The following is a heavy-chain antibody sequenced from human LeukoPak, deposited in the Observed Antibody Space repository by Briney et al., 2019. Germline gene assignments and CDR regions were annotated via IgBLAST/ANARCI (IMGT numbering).Heavy chain of an antibody. J-gene: IGHJ4*02. CDR3: ASSDYYYTSLDH. V-gene: IGHV3-23*01. CDR2: VSGTDGST. Sequence: GGSLRLSCAASGFTLSNYAMSWVRQAPGKGLEWVSTVSGTDGSTYYADSVKGRFTISRDNSKNTLYLQMNSLRAEDTAVYYCASSDYYYTSLDHWGQGTLVTVSS. CDR1: GFTLSNYA. D-gene: IGHD3-22*01.